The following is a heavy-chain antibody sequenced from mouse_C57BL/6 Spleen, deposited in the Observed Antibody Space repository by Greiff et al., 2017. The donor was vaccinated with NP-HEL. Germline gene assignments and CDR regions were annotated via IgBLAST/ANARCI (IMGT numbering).Heavy chain of an antibody. V-gene: IGHV1-52*01. CDR3: ASSTMVTTGDAMDY. J-gene: IGHJ4*01. CDR1: GYTFTSYW. Sequence: QVQFQQPGAELVRPGSSVKLSCKASGYTFTSYWMHWVKQRPIQGLEWIGNIDPSDSETHYNQKFKDKATLTVDKSSSTAYMQLSSLTSEDSAVYYCASSTMVTTGDAMDYWGQGTSVTVSS. D-gene: IGHD2-2*01. CDR2: IDPSDSET.